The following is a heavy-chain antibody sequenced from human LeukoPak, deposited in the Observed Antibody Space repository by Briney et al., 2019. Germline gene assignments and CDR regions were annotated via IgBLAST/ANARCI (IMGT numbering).Heavy chain of an antibody. Sequence: GRSLRLSCAASGFTLSSYAMHWVRQAPGKGLEWVAVISYDGSNKYYADSVKGRFTIPRNNSKNTLYLQMNSLRAEDTAVYYCARGSSGYYFDDDFDIWGQGTMVTVSS. CDR3: ARGSSGYYFDDDFDI. CDR2: ISYDGSNK. D-gene: IGHD3-22*01. V-gene: IGHV3-30-3*01. J-gene: IGHJ3*02. CDR1: GFTLSSYA.